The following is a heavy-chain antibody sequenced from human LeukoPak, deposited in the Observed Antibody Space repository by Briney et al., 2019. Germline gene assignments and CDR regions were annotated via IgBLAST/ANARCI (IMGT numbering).Heavy chain of an antibody. Sequence: ASVKVSCKASGYTFTSHHINWVRQATGQGLEWMGWMNPNSGNTGYAQKFQGRVTMTRNTSISTAYMELSSLRSEDTAVYYCARSQVTADAFDIWGQGTMVTVSS. CDR2: MNPNSGNT. CDR3: ARSQVTADAFDI. J-gene: IGHJ3*02. V-gene: IGHV1-8*02. CDR1: GYTFTSHH. D-gene: IGHD2-21*02.